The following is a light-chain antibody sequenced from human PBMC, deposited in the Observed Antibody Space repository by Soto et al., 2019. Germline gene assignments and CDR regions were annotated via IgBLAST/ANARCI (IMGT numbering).Light chain of an antibody. Sequence: DIVLTQSPLSLPVTPGEPASISCRSSQSLLHSNGNIYLDWYLQKPGQSPQLLIYLGSIRASGGPDRFSGSGSGPDVTLKITSVEAEDVGASYCMQAVQAPRTFGLGTKVEIK. CDR2: LGS. CDR3: MQAVQAPRT. CDR1: QSLLHSNGNIY. J-gene: IGKJ1*01. V-gene: IGKV2-28*01.